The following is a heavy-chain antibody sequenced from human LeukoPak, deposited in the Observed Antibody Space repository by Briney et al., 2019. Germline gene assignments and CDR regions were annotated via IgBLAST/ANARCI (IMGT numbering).Heavy chain of an antibody. Sequence: GRSLRLSCAASGFTFDDYAMHWVRQAPGKGLEWVSGISWNSGSIGYADSVKGRFTISRDNAKNSLYLQMNSLRAEDTALYYCAKDTPYYYDSSGYLSYWGQGTLVTVSS. J-gene: IGHJ4*02. CDR2: ISWNSGSI. D-gene: IGHD3-22*01. CDR3: AKDTPYYYDSSGYLSY. V-gene: IGHV3-9*01. CDR1: GFTFDDYA.